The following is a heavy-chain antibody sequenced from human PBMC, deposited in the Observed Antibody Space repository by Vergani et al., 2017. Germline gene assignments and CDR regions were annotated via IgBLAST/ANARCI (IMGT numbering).Heavy chain of an antibody. Sequence: QVQLVESGGGVVQPGRSLRLSCAASGFTFSSYGMHWVRQAPGKGLEWVAVIWYDGSNKYYADSVKGRFTISRDNSKNTLYLQMNSLRAEDTAVYYCARESGYRNYYYYGMDVWSQGTTVTVSS. CDR2: IWYDGSNK. J-gene: IGHJ6*02. CDR1: GFTFSSYG. CDR3: ARESGYRNYYYYGMDV. D-gene: IGHD3-3*01. V-gene: IGHV3-33*01.